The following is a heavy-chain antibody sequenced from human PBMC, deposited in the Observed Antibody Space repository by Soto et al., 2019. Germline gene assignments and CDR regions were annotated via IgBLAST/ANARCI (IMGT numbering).Heavy chain of an antibody. J-gene: IGHJ3*02. Sequence: QVQLVESGGGVVQPGRSLRLSCAASGFTISSYAMHGVRQAPGKGLEWVAVISYDGSNKYYADSVKGRFTISRDNSKNTLYLQMNSLRAEDTAVYYCARDADLNAFDIWGQGTMVTVSS. CDR3: ARDADLNAFDI. CDR1: GFTISSYA. V-gene: IGHV3-30-3*01. CDR2: ISYDGSNK.